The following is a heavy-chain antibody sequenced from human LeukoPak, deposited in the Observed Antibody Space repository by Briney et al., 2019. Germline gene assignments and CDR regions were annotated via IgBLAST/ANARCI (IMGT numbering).Heavy chain of an antibody. D-gene: IGHD6-13*01. Sequence: SETLSLTCTVSGGSLSSYYWSWIRQPPGKGLEWIGYIYYSGSTNYNPSLKSRVTISVDTSKNQFSLKLSSVTAADTAVYYCARRPAAADLYYYYGMDVWGQGTTVTVSS. CDR3: ARRPAAADLYYYYGMDV. J-gene: IGHJ6*02. CDR2: IYYSGST. CDR1: GGSLSSYY. V-gene: IGHV4-59*01.